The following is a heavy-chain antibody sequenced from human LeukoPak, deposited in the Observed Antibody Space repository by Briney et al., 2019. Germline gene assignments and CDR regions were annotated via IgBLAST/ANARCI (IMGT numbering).Heavy chain of an antibody. CDR3: AREGITNTFDY. D-gene: IGHD3-16*01. CDR2: ISSSSSYI. V-gene: IGHV3-21*01. J-gene: IGHJ4*02. Sequence: PGGSLRLSCAASGFTFSSYGMSWVRQAPGKGLEWVSSISSSSSYIYYADSVKGRFTISRDNAKNSLYLQMNSLRAEDTAVYYCAREGITNTFDYWGQGTLVTVSS. CDR1: GFTFSSYG.